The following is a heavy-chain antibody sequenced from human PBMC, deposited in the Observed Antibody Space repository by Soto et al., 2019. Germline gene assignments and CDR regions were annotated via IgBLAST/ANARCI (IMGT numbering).Heavy chain of an antibody. CDR3: TTTVNDYGHFGS. CDR2: FDPDNGET. D-gene: IGHD4-17*01. J-gene: IGHJ4*02. Sequence: QVQLVQSGAEVKKPGASVKVSCKVSGHPLSQLSMHWVRQAPGEGLEWMGGFDPDNGETVYAQLFQVRVAMTEDTSTDTADIGLSSLRSEDTAVYYCTTTVNDYGHFGSWGQGALVSVSS. V-gene: IGHV1-24*01. CDR1: GHPLSQLS.